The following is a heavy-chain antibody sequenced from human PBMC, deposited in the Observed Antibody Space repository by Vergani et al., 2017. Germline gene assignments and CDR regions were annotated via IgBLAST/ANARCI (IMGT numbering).Heavy chain of an antibody. Sequence: ELQLVESGGGLVQPGGSLSLSCAASGSTFSGNNMTWSRQAPGKGREWVSHINSGDEQYYADSVKGRVTISRDTSKNTLHLQINNLRVEDTAVYYCARGNYYGSGTYVDPWGQGTLVTVSS. D-gene: IGHD3-10*01. J-gene: IGHJ5*02. CDR1: GSTFSGNN. CDR2: INSGDEQ. V-gene: IGHV3-66*02. CDR3: ARGNYYGSGTYVDP.